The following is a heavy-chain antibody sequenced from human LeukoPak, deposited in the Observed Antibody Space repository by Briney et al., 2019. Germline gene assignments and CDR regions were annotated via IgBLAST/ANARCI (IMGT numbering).Heavy chain of an antibody. CDR2: IYYSGTT. CDR1: GGSISSSSYS. D-gene: IGHD1-14*01. CDR3: ARDRYIAGMDV. Sequence: SETLSLTCTVSGGSISSSSYSWGWIRQPPGKGLEWIGSIYYSGTTYYNPSLKSRVTISVDTSKNQFSLKLRSVTAADTAVYYCARDRYIAGMDVWGKGTTVTISS. J-gene: IGHJ6*04. V-gene: IGHV4-39*07.